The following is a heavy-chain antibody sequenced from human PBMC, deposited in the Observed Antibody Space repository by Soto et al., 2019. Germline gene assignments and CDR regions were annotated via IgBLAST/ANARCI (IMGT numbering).Heavy chain of an antibody. CDR3: ARVRDYGGNPRPQPAQLDY. CDR2: IYYSGST. D-gene: IGHD4-17*01. Sequence: QVQLQESGPGLVKPSQTLSLTCTVSGGSISSGGYYWSWIRQHPGKGLEWIGYIYYSGSTYYNPSLKSRVTISVDTSKNQFSLKLSSVTAADTAVYYCARVRDYGGNPRPQPAQLDYWGQGTLVTVSS. CDR1: GGSISSGGYY. J-gene: IGHJ4*02. V-gene: IGHV4-31*03.